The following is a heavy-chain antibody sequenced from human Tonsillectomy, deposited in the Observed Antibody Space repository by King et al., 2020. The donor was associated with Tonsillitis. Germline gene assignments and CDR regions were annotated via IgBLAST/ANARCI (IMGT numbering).Heavy chain of an antibody. CDR3: ARDGCLGGAGRPHCNYYYYYGMDV. CDR2: IIPIFGTA. V-gene: IGHV1-69*01. CDR1: GGTFSSYA. D-gene: IGHD3-10*01. J-gene: IGHJ6*02. Sequence: QLVQSGAEVKKPGSSVKVSCKASGGTFSSYAISWVRQAPGQGLEWMGGIIPIFGTANYAQKFQGRVTITADESTGTAYMELSSLRSEDTAVYYCARDGCLGGAGRPHCNYYYYYGMDVWRQGPTVTVSS.